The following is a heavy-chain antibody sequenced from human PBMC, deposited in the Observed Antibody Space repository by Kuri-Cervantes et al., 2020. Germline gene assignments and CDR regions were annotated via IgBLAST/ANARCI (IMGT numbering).Heavy chain of an antibody. J-gene: IGHJ5*02. D-gene: IGHD2-2*01. CDR2: IYYTGST. Sequence: SETLSLSCSVSGDSIRSGAYYWSWIRQHPGKGLEWLGYIYYTGSTHYNLSFKSRLIISIDTSKNQFSLKLSSVTVADTAVYYCATPYCSSTSCPYNWYDPWGQGTLVTVSS. CDR3: ATPYCSSTSCPYNWYDP. CDR1: GDSIRSGAYY. V-gene: IGHV4-31*03.